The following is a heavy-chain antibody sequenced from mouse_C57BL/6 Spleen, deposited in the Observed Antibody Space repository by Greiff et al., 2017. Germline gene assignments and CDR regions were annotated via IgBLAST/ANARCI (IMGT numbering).Heavy chain of an antibody. J-gene: IGHJ4*01. Sequence: VQLQQSGPGLVQPSQSLSITCPVSGFSLTSYGVHWVRQSPGKGLEWLGVLWSGGSTAYNAAFISRLSISKDNSKSQVFFKMNSRQADDTAIYYCARRGRRYYYAMDYWGQGTSVTVSS. V-gene: IGHV2-2*01. CDR2: LWSGGST. CDR3: ARRGRRYYYAMDY. CDR1: GFSLTSYG. D-gene: IGHD3-3*01.